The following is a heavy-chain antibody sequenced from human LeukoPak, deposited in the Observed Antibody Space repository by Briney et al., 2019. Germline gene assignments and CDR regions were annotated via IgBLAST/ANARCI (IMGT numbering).Heavy chain of an antibody. Sequence: TSETLSLTCAVYGGSFSGYYWSWIRQPPGKGLEWIGEINHSGSTNYNPSLKSRVTISVDTSKNQFSLKLSSVTAAVTAVYYCVRGSYLRYFQHWGQGTLVTVSS. D-gene: IGHD1-26*01. CDR1: GGSFSGYY. CDR2: INHSGST. V-gene: IGHV4-34*01. CDR3: VRGSYLRYFQH. J-gene: IGHJ1*01.